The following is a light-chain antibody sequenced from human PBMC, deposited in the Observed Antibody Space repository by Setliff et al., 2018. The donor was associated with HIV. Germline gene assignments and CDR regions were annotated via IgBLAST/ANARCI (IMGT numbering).Light chain of an antibody. V-gene: IGLV2-14*03. J-gene: IGLJ3*02. CDR2: DIN. CDR1: SSDVGGYEF. CDR3: SSYTSSSTLLV. Sequence: QSVLTQPASVSGSPGQSITISCTGASSDVGGYEFVSWYQLHPGKAPKLMIYDINKRSSGVSNRFSGSKSGDTASLTISGLQAEDEADYFCSSYTSSSTLLVFGGGTK.